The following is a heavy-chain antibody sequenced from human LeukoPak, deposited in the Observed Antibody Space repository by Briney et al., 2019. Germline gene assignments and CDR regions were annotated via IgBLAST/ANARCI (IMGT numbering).Heavy chain of an antibody. V-gene: IGHV3-30-3*01. D-gene: IGHD6-13*01. CDR1: GFTFSSYA. CDR2: ISYDGSNK. Sequence: GGSLRLSCAASGFTFSSYAMHWVRQAPGKGLEWVAVISYDGSNKYYADSVKGRFTISRDNSKNTLYLQMNSLKTEDTAVYYCARYRAAAYFDYWGQGTLVTVSS. J-gene: IGHJ4*02. CDR3: ARYRAAAYFDY.